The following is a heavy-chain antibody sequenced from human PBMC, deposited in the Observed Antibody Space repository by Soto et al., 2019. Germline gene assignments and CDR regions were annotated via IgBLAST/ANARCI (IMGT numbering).Heavy chain of an antibody. Sequence: ASVKVSCKASGFRFSDYGFNWLRQAPGQGLGWMGWISAFNGNTETAQGLQDRVTMTTDSSTTTAHMDLTNLTTDDTAIYYCARSYYLADAFDVWGQGTMVTVSS. CDR2: ISAFNGNT. J-gene: IGHJ3*01. CDR1: GFRFSDYG. D-gene: IGHD3-16*01. V-gene: IGHV1-18*01. CDR3: ARSYYLADAFDV.